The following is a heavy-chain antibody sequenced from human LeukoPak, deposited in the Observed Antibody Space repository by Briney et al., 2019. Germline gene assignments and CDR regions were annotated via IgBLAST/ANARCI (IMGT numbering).Heavy chain of an antibody. D-gene: IGHD6-13*01. V-gene: IGHV4-34*01. CDR3: ARAPIAAASHFDF. CDR1: GGSFNGYY. J-gene: IGHJ4*02. CDR2: VNHSGST. Sequence: PSETLSLTCAVYGGSFNGYYWTWIRQPPGRGLEWIGEVNHSGSTNYTPSLKSRVTISVDASEKQFSLKLSSVTAADTAVYYCARAPIAAASHFDFWGQGTLVTVSS.